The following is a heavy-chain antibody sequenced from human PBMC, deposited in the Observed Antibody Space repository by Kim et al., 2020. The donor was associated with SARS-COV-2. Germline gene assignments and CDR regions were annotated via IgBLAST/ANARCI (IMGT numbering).Heavy chain of an antibody. V-gene: IGHV4-59*01. Sequence: SETLSLTCTVSGGSISSYYWSWIRQPPGKGLEWIGYIYYSGSTNYNPSLKSRVTISVDTSKNQFSLKLSSVTAADTAVYYCARAGVRYFDWLPFDYWGQGTLVTVSS. CDR3: ARAGVRYFDWLPFDY. CDR1: GGSISSYY. D-gene: IGHD3-9*01. J-gene: IGHJ4*02. CDR2: IYYSGST.